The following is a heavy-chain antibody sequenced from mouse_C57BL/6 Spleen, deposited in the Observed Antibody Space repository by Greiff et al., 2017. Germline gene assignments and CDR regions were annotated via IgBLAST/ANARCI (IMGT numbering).Heavy chain of an antibody. CDR1: GFTFSDCY. Sequence: EVQLQESEGGLVQPGSSMKLSCTASGFTFSDCYMAWVRQVPEKGLEWVANINYDGSSTYYLDSLKSRFIISRDNAKNILYLQMSSLKSEDTATYYCAREGHYYFDYWGQGTTLTVSS. CDR2: INYDGSST. CDR3: AREGHYYFDY. V-gene: IGHV5-16*01. J-gene: IGHJ2*01.